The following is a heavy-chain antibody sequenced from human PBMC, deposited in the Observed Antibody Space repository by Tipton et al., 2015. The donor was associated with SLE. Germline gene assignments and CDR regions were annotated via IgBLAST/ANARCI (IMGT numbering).Heavy chain of an antibody. CDR3: ARHPVVQSLIKYYFDY. V-gene: IGHV4-4*07. D-gene: IGHD2-21*01. CDR2: VYSSGDR. Sequence: TLSLTCSVSGDSITSYYWSWFRQSTGRGLEWIGRVYSSGDRDYNPSLRSRVTMSIDASQNRVSLRLKSVSAADTAVYYCARHPVVQSLIKYYFDYWGQGMLVSVSS. J-gene: IGHJ4*02. CDR1: GDSITSYY.